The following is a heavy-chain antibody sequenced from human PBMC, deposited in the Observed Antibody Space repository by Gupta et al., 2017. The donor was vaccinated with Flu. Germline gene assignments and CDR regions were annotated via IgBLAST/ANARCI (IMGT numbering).Heavy chain of an antibody. V-gene: IGHV1-3*01. Sequence: QVQLGQSVAEVRKPWASVKLSRETSGFTFTWYAVHWVRQAPGQRPEWMGWIHGGDGRTEYSQKFRGRVTITRDTSASTAHMELSSLRSEDTAIYYCARNRGTGDLDYWGQGTLVTVSS. CDR2: IHGGDGRT. CDR3: ARNRGTGDLDY. J-gene: IGHJ4*02. CDR1: GFTFTWYA. D-gene: IGHD7-27*01.